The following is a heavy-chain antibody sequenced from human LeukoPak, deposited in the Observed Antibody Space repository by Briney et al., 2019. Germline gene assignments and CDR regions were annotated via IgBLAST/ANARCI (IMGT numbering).Heavy chain of an antibody. J-gene: IGHJ6*02. Sequence: GRSLRLSCAASGFTFSSYGMHWVRQAPGKGPEWVAVIWYDGSNKYYADSVKGRFTISRDNSKNTLYLQMNSLRAEDTAVYYCARDLIVADAPRMDVWGQGTTVTVSS. D-gene: IGHD2-15*01. CDR1: GFTFSSYG. CDR3: ARDLIVADAPRMDV. V-gene: IGHV3-33*01. CDR2: IWYDGSNK.